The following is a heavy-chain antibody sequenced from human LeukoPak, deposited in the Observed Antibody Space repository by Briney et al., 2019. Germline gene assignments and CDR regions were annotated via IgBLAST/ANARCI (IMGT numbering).Heavy chain of an antibody. Sequence: GGSLRLSCVVSGFTFSNSAMSWVRQAPGKGLEWVSSISGHVQSTYYADSVQGRFTISRDDSKKILYLQMNNLRADDTAVYYCANHRTPDRYNWNYFDYWAREPWSPSPQ. D-gene: IGHD1-20*01. V-gene: IGHV3-23*01. J-gene: IGHJ4*02. CDR2: ISGHVQST. CDR3: ANHRTPDRYNWNYFDY. CDR1: GFTFSNSA.